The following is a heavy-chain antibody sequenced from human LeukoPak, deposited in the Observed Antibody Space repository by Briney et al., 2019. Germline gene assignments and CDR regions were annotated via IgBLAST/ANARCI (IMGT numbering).Heavy chain of an antibody. CDR3: AREGDYYGSSGPLRYFDL. Sequence: SETLSLTCTVSGGSISTYYWSWIRQSPGKGLEWIGLIYYSGSTNYNPSLKSRVTISVDTSKNQSSLKLSSVTAADTAVYYCAREGDYYGSSGPLRYFDLWGRGTLVTVSS. CDR2: IYYSGST. J-gene: IGHJ2*01. V-gene: IGHV4-59*01. D-gene: IGHD3-22*01. CDR1: GGSISTYY.